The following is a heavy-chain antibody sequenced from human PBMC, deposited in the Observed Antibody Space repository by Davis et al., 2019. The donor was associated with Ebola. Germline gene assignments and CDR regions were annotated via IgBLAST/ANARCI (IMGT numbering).Heavy chain of an antibody. CDR1: GYTFTSYG. CDR2: ISAYNGNT. V-gene: IGHV1-18*01. CDR3: ARVLYGSGSYYPDAFDI. J-gene: IGHJ3*02. D-gene: IGHD3-10*01. Sequence: ASVKVSCKASGYTFTSYGISWVRQAPGQGLEWMGWISAYNGNTNYAQKLQGRVTMTTDTSTSTAYMELRSLRSDDTAVYYCARVLYGSGSYYPDAFDIWGQGTMVTVSS.